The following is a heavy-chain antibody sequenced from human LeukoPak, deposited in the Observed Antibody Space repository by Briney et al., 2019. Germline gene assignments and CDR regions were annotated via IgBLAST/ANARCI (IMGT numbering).Heavy chain of an antibody. Sequence: SVKVSCKASGGTFSSYAISWVRQAPGRGLEWMGGIIPIFGTANYAQKFQGRVTITADESTSTAYMELSSLRSEDTAVYYCARDRFRGRYYYYGMDVWGQGTTVTVSS. CDR2: IIPIFGTA. J-gene: IGHJ6*02. D-gene: IGHD3-10*01. CDR1: GGTFSSYA. CDR3: ARDRFRGRYYYYGMDV. V-gene: IGHV1-69*13.